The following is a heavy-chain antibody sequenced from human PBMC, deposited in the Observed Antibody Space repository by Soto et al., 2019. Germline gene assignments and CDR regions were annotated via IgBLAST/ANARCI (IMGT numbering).Heavy chain of an antibody. V-gene: IGHV3-23*01. CDR1: GFTFSSFA. CDR2: ISGSGGST. J-gene: IGHJ4*02. CDR3: AGGFSACKGSTRDF. Sequence: EMQLLESGGGVVQPGGSLRLSCAASGFTFSSFAMSWVRQAPGKGLDWVAAISGSGGSTYSADSVKGRFTISRDNSKNTLYRQNSSVRAEDQAVNFCAGGFSACKGSTRDFWCKGALVTVAS. D-gene: IGHD2-15*01.